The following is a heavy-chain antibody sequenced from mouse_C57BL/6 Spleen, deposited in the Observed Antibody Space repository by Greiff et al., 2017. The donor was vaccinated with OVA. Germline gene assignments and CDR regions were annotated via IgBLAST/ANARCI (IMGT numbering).Heavy chain of an antibody. V-gene: IGHV1-55*01. CDR2: IYPGSGST. J-gene: IGHJ1*03. CDR3: ARYPYYYGSRGV. D-gene: IGHD1-1*01. Sequence: QVQLKQPGAELVKPGASVKMSCKASGYTFTSYWITWVKQRPGQGLEWIGDIYPGSGSTNYNEKFKSKATLTVDTSSSTAYMQLSSLTSEDSAVYYCARYPYYYGSRGVWGTGTTVTVSS. CDR1: GYTFTSYW.